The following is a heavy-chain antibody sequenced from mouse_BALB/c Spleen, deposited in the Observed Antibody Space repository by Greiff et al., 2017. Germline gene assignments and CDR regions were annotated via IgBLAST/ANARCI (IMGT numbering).Heavy chain of an antibody. CDR1: GYAFSSYW. J-gene: IGHJ4*01. CDR2: IYPGDGDT. D-gene: IGHD2-3*01. Sequence: QVQLQQSGAELVRPGSSVKISCKASGYAFSSYWMNWVKQRPGQGLEWIGQIYPGDGDTNYNGKFKGKATLTADKSSSTAYMQLSSLTSEDSAVYFCARDDGYSGYYAMDYWGQGTSVTVSS. CDR3: ARDDGYSGYYAMDY. V-gene: IGHV1-80*01.